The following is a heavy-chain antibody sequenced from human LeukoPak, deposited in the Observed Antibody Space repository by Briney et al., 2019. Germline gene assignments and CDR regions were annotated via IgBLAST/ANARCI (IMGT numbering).Heavy chain of an antibody. J-gene: IGHJ4*02. CDR1: GFPFSKAW. D-gene: IGHD6-6*01. V-gene: IGHV3-15*01. CDR3: TSDRGITARPLFDL. Sequence: PGGSLRLSCAGSGFPFSKAWMRWVSQAAGEGLEWLGLFKRKTDGGATDYAAPVKGRFSLSRDDSKNTLYLQMNSLKIEDTAVYYCTSDRGITARPLFDLWGQGTLVTVSS. CDR2: FKRKTDGGAT.